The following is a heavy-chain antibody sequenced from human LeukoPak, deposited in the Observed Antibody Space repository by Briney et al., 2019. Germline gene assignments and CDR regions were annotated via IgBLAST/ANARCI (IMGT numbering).Heavy chain of an antibody. Sequence: SETLSLTCTVSGGSISSYYWSWIRQPPGKGLEWIGYIYYSGSTNYNPSLKSRVTISVDTSKNQFSLKLSSVTAADTAGYYCARDSGGVAATPDAFDIWGQGTMVTVSS. V-gene: IGHV4-59*01. J-gene: IGHJ3*02. CDR1: GGSISSYY. CDR2: IYYSGST. CDR3: ARDSGGVAATPDAFDI. D-gene: IGHD2-15*01.